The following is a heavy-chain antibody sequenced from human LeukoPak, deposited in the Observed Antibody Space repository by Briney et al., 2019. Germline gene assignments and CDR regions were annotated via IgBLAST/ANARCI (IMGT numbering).Heavy chain of an antibody. Sequence: PGGSLRLSCAASGFTFSSYAMSWVRHAPGTGLEWVSAIRGSGGSTYYADSVKGRFTISRDNSKNTLYLQMNSLRAEDTAVYYYARMNWSPYIAYWGQGTLVTVSS. D-gene: IGHD1-1*01. CDR1: GFTFSSYA. CDR3: ARMNWSPYIAY. CDR2: IRGSGGST. V-gene: IGHV3-23*01. J-gene: IGHJ4*02.